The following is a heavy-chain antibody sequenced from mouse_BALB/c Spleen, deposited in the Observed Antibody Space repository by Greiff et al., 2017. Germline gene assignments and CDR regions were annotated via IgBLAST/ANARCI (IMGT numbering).Heavy chain of an antibody. Sequence: DLVKPGASVKLSCKASGYTFTSYWINWIKQRPGQGLEWIGRIAPGSGSTYYNEMFKGKATLTVDTSSSTAYIQLSSLSSEDSAVYFCARWGDYDYEWVSWFAYWGQGTLVTVSA. CDR3: ARWGDYDYEWVSWFAY. D-gene: IGHD2-4*01. CDR1: GYTFTSYW. CDR2: IAPGSGST. J-gene: IGHJ3*01. V-gene: IGHV1S41*01.